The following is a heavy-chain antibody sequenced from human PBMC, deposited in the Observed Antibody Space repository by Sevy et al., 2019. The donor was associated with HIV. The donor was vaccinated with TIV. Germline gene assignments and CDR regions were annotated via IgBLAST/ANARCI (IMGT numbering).Heavy chain of an antibody. V-gene: IGHV3-7*01. D-gene: IGHD5-18*01. J-gene: IGHJ4*02. Sequence: GESLKISCAASGFTFSGYWMTWVRQAPGKGLEWVANIKEDGSAEYYVDSVKGRFTISRDNAKNPLFLQLNSLRVEDTALYYWGVDSPGYGAYDYLGQGTLVTVSS. CDR2: IKEDGSAE. CDR3: GVDSPGYGAYDY. CDR1: GFTFSGYW.